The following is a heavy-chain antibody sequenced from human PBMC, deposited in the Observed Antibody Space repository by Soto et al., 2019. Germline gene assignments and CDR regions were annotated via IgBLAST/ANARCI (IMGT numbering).Heavy chain of an antibody. CDR3: ARTYGSGSYYPAYYFDY. Sequence: SETLSLTCAVYGGSFSGYYWSWIRQPPGKGLEWIGEINHSGSTNYNPSLKSRVTISVDTSKNQFSLKLSSVTAADTAVYYCARTYGSGSYYPAYYFDYWGQGTLVTVSS. CDR1: GGSFSGYY. J-gene: IGHJ4*02. V-gene: IGHV4-34*01. D-gene: IGHD3-10*01. CDR2: INHSGST.